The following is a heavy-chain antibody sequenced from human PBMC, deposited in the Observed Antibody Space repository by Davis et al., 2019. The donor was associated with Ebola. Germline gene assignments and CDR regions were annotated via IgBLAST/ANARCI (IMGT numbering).Heavy chain of an antibody. D-gene: IGHD3-10*01. Sequence: GSLRLSCAVYGGSFSGYYWSWIRQPPGKGLEWIGEINHSGSTNYNPSLKSRVTISVDTSKNQFSLKLSSVTAADTAVYYCARGSPIWFGELLYSDYYGMDVWGQGTTVTVSS. CDR3: ARGSPIWFGELLYSDYYGMDV. J-gene: IGHJ6*02. CDR2: INHSGST. CDR1: GGSFSGYY. V-gene: IGHV4-34*01.